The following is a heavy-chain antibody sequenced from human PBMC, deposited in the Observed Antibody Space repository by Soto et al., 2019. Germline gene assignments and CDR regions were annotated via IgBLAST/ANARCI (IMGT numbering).Heavy chain of an antibody. V-gene: IGHV1-8*01. J-gene: IGHJ6*04. Sequence: ETHSGRQATGQGLEGMGWMNPNSGNTGYAQKFQGRVTMTRNTSISTAYMELSSLRSEDTAVYYCARRDVWGKGTTVTVSS. CDR3: ARRDV. CDR1: E. CDR2: MNPNSGNT.